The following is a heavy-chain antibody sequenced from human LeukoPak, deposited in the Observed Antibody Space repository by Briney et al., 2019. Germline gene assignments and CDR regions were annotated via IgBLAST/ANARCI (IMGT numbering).Heavy chain of an antibody. Sequence: SETLSLTCTVSGGSISSYYWSWIRQPPGKGLEWIGSIYHSGSTYYNPSLKSRVTISVDTSKNQFSLKLSSVTAADTAVYYCARGRSSWPRPYFDYWGQGTLVTVSS. V-gene: IGHV4-38-2*02. CDR1: GGSISSYY. D-gene: IGHD6-13*01. CDR2: IYHSGST. J-gene: IGHJ4*02. CDR3: ARGRSSWPRPYFDY.